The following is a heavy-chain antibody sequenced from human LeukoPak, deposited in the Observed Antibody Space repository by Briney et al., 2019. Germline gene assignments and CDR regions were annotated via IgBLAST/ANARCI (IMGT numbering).Heavy chain of an antibody. Sequence: GGSLRLSCAASGFNFDDYGMSWVRQAPGKGLEWVSGINWNGGSTGYADSVKGRFTISRDNAKNSLYLQMNSLRAEDTAVYYCARAPPYSSTSPYYYYYGMDVWGQGTTVTVSS. CDR1: GFNFDDYG. CDR3: ARAPPYSSTSPYYYYYGMDV. V-gene: IGHV3-20*04. J-gene: IGHJ6*02. CDR2: INWNGGST. D-gene: IGHD6-13*01.